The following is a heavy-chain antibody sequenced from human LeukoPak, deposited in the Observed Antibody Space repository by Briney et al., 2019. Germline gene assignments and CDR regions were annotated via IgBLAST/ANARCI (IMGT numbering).Heavy chain of an antibody. CDR2: ISYDENNK. J-gene: IGHJ6*02. CDR3: AEDIGVTTIPVYYYYYGMDV. Sequence: GGSLRLSCAASGFAFSSYAMHWVRQAPGKGLEWVAVISYDENNKYYADSVKGRFTISRDNSKNMLYLQMNSLRAEDTALYYCAEDIGVTTIPVYYYYYGMDVWGQGTTVTVSS. CDR1: GFAFSSYA. V-gene: IGHV3-30-3*02. D-gene: IGHD4-17*01.